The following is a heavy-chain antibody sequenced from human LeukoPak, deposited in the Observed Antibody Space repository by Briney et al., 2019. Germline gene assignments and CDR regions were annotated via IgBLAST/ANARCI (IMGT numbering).Heavy chain of an antibody. CDR3: AREGPDYYDFWSGYRDY. V-gene: IGHV3-74*01. CDR2: INSDGSWT. CDR1: GNYW. J-gene: IGHJ4*02. D-gene: IGHD3-3*01. Sequence: GGSLRLSCAASGNYWMHWVRQVPGKGLVWVSHINSDGSWTSYADSVKGRFTISKDNAKNSLYLQMNSLRAEDTAVYYCAREGPDYYDFWSGYRDYWGQGTLVTVSS.